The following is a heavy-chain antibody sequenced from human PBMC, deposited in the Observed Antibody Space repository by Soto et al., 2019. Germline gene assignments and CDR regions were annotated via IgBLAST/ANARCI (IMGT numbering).Heavy chain of an antibody. CDR1: GFTFSTYG. CDR2: IWYDGSNQ. V-gene: IGHV3-33*01. Sequence: RLSCAASGFTFSTYGMHWVRQAPGKGLEWVALIWYDGSNQWYADSVKGRVTISRENSKNTVYLQMNSLKVEDTAVYYCGRDVGTRAMLRTTSKTLGGLDYWRQGGLVTV. D-gene: IGHD2-2*01. J-gene: IGHJ4*02. CDR3: GRDVGTRAMLRTTSKTLGGLDY.